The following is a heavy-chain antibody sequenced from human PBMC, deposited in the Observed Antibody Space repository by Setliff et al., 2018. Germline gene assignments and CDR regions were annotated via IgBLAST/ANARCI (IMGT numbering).Heavy chain of an antibody. CDR1: GGTFSSYA. CDR2: IIPILGIA. CDR3: ARDEGPDAFDI. Sequence: SVKVSCKASGGTFSSYAISWVRQAPGQGLEWMGGIIPILGIANYAQKFQGRVTITADESTSTAYMELSSLRSEDTAVYYCARDEGPDAFDIWGQGTMVTVSS. V-gene: IGHV1-69*10. J-gene: IGHJ3*02.